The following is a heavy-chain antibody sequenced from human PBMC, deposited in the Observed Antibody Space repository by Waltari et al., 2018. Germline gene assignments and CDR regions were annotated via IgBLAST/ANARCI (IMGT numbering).Heavy chain of an antibody. CDR3: ARDTNSNYHFYLKDYYYMDV. Sequence: EVQLVESGGGLVKPGGSLRLSCAASGFTFSSYSMNWLRQAPGKGLEWVSSISSSSSYIYYADSVKGRFTISRDNAKNSLYLKMNSLRAEDTAVYYCARDTNSNYHFYLKDYYYMDVWGKGTTVTVSS. CDR2: ISSSSSYI. D-gene: IGHD4-4*01. CDR1: GFTFSSYS. J-gene: IGHJ6*03. V-gene: IGHV3-21*01.